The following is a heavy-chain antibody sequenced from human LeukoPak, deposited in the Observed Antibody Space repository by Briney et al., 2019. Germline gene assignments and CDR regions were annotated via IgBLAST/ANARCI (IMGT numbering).Heavy chain of an antibody. CDR1: GYTFTSYY. D-gene: IGHD3-3*01. CDR2: INPSGGST. Sequence: GASVKVSCKASGYTFTSYYMHWVRQAPGQGLEWMGIINPSGGSTSYAQEFQGRVTMTRDMSTSTVYMELSSLRSEDTAVYYCARDFSGYDFWSGYHYFDYWGQGTLVTVSS. V-gene: IGHV1-46*01. CDR3: ARDFSGYDFWSGYHYFDY. J-gene: IGHJ4*02.